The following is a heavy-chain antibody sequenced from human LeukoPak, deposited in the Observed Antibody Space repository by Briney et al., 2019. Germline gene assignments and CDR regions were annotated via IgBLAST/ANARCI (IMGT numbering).Heavy chain of an antibody. D-gene: IGHD2-8*01. CDR1: GDSITNSRYY. V-gene: IGHV4-39*07. CDR2: MYYSGSA. CDR3: ASLVVYGKWFDP. J-gene: IGHJ5*02. Sequence: PSETLSLTCTISGDSITNSRYYWGWIRQPPGKGLEWIGIMYYSGSAYYNPSLKSRVTISLDTSKNQFSLNLSSVTAADTAVYYCASLVVYGKWFDPWGQGTLVTVSS.